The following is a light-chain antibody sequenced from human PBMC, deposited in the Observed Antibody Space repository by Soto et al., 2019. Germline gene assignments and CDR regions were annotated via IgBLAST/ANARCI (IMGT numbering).Light chain of an antibody. CDR2: GAS. CDR1: QSISDT. J-gene: IGKJ1*01. CDR3: QQYNNWPWT. V-gene: IGKV3-15*01. Sequence: EIVMTQSPATLSVSPGGRATLSCRASQSISDTLAWYQQKPGQAPRLLIYGASTRAPGFPARFSGSGSGTDLTLTISSLQSEDFAVHYCQQYNNWPWTFGEGTKV.